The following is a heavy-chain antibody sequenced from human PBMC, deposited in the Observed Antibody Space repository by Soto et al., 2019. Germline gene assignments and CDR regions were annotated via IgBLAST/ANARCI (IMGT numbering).Heavy chain of an antibody. J-gene: IGHJ4*02. CDR1: GFVFSSDA. D-gene: IGHD3-10*01. V-gene: IGHV3-23*01. CDR3: AKDPRVHYYGSGSSSY. CDR2: ISGSGGNT. Sequence: EVQLLESGGGLVQPGGSPRLSCAASGFVFSSDAMSWVRQAPGKGLEWVSTISGSGGNTYYADSVKGRFTISRDNSKNTLYLQMNSLRAEDTALYYCAKDPRVHYYGSGSSSYWGQGTLVTVSS.